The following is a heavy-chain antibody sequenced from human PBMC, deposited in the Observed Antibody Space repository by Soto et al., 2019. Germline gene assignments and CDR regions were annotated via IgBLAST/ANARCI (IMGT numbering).Heavy chain of an antibody. D-gene: IGHD2-2*01. CDR1: GFTFSNYA. CDR2: ISYDGDNE. Sequence: GGSLRLSCAASGFTFSNYAMHWVRQAPGKGLEWLAIISYDGDNEYYADSVRGRLTISRDNSKNTLYLQTNNLRHEDTAVYYYANEGGPVYCNSPGCFDKHFDDWGQGTLVRVSS. J-gene: IGHJ4*02. CDR3: ANEGGPVYCNSPGCFDKHFDD. V-gene: IGHV3-30*18.